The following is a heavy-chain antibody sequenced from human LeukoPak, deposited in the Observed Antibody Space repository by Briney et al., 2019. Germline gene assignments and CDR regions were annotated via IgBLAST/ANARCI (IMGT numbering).Heavy chain of an antibody. CDR1: GFTFSSYS. Sequence: GGSLRLSCAASGFTFSSYSMNWVRQAPGKGLEWVSSISSSSSYIYYADSVKGRFTISRDNAKNSLYLQMNSLRAEDTAVYYCARDHVVVVATVGYYYGMDVWGQETTVTVSS. J-gene: IGHJ6*02. V-gene: IGHV3-21*01. D-gene: IGHD2-15*01. CDR3: ARDHVVVVATVGYYYGMDV. CDR2: ISSSSSYI.